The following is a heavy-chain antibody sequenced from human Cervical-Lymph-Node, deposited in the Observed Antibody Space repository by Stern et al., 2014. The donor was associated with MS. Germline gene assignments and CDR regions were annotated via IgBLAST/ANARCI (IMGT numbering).Heavy chain of an antibody. D-gene: IGHD7-27*01. Sequence: QVTLKESGPALVKPTQTLTLTCTFSGFSLTTTGMCVTWIRQPPGKGLEWLALIDWDGDKYYNASLKTRLTISQDTSKSQVVLTVTNMDPVDTATYFCARTPGQTNTWGLDHWGQGALVTVSS. CDR1: GFSLTTTGMC. CDR3: ARTPGQTNTWGLDH. CDR2: IDWDGDK. V-gene: IGHV2-70*01. J-gene: IGHJ4*02.